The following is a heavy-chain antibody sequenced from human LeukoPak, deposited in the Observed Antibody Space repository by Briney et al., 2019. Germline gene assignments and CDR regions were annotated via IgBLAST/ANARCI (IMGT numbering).Heavy chain of an antibody. CDR2: ISYDGSNK. CDR1: GFTFSSYG. V-gene: IGHV3-30*18. Sequence: GGSLKLSCTASGFTFSSYGMHWVRQAPGKGLEWVAVISYDGSNKYYADYVKGRFTISRDNSKNTLYLQMNSLRVEDTAVYYCAKDPYFDYWGQGTLVTVSS. CDR3: AKDPYFDY. J-gene: IGHJ4*02.